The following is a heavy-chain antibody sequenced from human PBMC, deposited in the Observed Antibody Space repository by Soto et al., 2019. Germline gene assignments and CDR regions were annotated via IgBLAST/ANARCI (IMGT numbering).Heavy chain of an antibody. CDR1: GFDFGRFG. J-gene: IGHJ6*02. V-gene: IGHV1-58*02. D-gene: IGHD1-26*01. CDR2: IVVVSGST. Sequence: ASVKVSCKASGFDFGRFGIQFLRQTRGRGLEWIGWIVVVSGSTNYARHFQGRVAISRDMSSSTAYLDLYDLKSDDTAVYFCSADHPHMAMGWPVWGQGTTVTVSS. CDR3: SADHPHMAMGWPV.